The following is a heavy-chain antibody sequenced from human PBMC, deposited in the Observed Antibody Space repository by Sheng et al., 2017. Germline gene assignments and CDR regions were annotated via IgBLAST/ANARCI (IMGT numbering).Heavy chain of an antibody. J-gene: IGHJ4*02. CDR1: GYPFTDAY. D-gene: IGHD6-25*01. Sequence: QAQLLQSGAEVKKPGASVRVSCTTSGYPFTDAYLHWVRQAPGHGLEWMGWINPNNSDTMYAPKFRGRFTMTRDASINSVFMHLDSLTVADTAVYYCARLSIIWGPGTGVTGLL. CDR2: INPNNSDT. V-gene: IGHV1-2*02. CDR3: ARLSII.